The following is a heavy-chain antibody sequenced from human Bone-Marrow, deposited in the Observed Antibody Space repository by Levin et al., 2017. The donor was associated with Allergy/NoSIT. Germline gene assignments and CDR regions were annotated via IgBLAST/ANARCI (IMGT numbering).Heavy chain of an antibody. Sequence: GESLKISCAASGFTFNNYAMSWVRQAPGRTLEWLSAISGSGDGTYYAHSVKGRFTIARDNSKNTLYLQMNSLRAEDTAVYYCAHGLPGYCSSTSCHTYDFDPRGQGTLVTVSS. J-gene: IGHJ5*02. CDR3: AHGLPGYCSSTSCHTYDFDP. D-gene: IGHD2-2*02. CDR2: ISGSGDGT. CDR1: GFTFNNYA. V-gene: IGHV3-23*01.